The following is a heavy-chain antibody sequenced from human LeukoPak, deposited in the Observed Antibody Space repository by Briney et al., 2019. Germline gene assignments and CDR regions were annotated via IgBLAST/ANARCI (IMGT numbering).Heavy chain of an antibody. CDR2: FSGSSSAM. J-gene: IGHJ4*02. CDR3: ARASGTYYGYFDY. CDR1: GFTFSSYS. Sequence: GGSLRLSCAASGFTFSSYSMNWVRQAPGKGLEWVSYFSGSSSAMYYADSVTGRFTISRDNAKNSLYLQMNSLRAEDTAVYYCARASGTYYGYFDYWGRGTLVTVSS. D-gene: IGHD1-26*01. V-gene: IGHV3-48*01.